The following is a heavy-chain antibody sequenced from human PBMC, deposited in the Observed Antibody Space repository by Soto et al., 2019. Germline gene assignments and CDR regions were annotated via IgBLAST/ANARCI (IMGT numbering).Heavy chain of an antibody. D-gene: IGHD3-10*01. CDR3: AKDQLRGVRGVITYYYGMDV. CDR1: GFTFSSYG. V-gene: IGHV3-30*18. Sequence: QVQLVESGGGVVQPGRSLRLSCAASGFTFSSYGMHWVRQAPGKGLGWVAVISYDGSNKYYADSVKGRFTISRDNSKNTLYLQMNSLRAEATAVYYCAKDQLRGVRGVITYYYGMDVWGQGTTVTVSS. CDR2: ISYDGSNK. J-gene: IGHJ6*02.